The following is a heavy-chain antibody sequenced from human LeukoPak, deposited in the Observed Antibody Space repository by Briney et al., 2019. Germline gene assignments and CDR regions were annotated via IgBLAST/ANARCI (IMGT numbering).Heavy chain of an antibody. Sequence: ASVKVSCKASGYSFTNYGISWVRQAPGQGLEWMGWISTNKGNTNYAQKFQDRVAMTTDTSTSTAYMELGSLRSDDTAVYYCARDWYCSGGRCSNCFDPWGQGTLVTVSS. CDR1: GYSFTNYG. V-gene: IGHV1-18*01. D-gene: IGHD2-15*01. CDR2: ISTNKGNT. J-gene: IGHJ5*02. CDR3: ARDWYCSGGRCSNCFDP.